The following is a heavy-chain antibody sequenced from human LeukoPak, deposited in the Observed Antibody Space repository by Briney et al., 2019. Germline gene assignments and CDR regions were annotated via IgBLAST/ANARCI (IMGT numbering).Heavy chain of an antibody. Sequence: GGSLRLSCAASGFTFNSYEMNWVRQAPGKGLEWVSYISSSGSTIYYADSVKGRFTISRDNAKNSLYLQMNSLRAEDTAPYYCARGGTGATKRYYFYGMDVWGQGTTVTVSS. CDR2: ISSSGSTI. D-gene: IGHD1-26*01. J-gene: IGHJ6*02. CDR3: ARGGTGATKRYYFYGMDV. CDR1: GFTFNSYE. V-gene: IGHV3-48*03.